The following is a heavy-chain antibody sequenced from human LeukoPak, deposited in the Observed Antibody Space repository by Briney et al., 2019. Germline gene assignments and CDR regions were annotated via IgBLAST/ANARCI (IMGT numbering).Heavy chain of an antibody. CDR2: ISAYNGNT. Sequence: SVPMFWKSSGNTCTSYEISCGRQPPRQRLEWMVWISAYNGNTNYAQKLQGRVTMTTDTSTSTAYMELRSLRSDDTAVYYCARGDCSSTRRFNFDYWGQGTLVTVSS. V-gene: IGHV1-18*04. J-gene: IGHJ4*02. CDR1: GNTCTSYE. D-gene: IGHD2-2*01. CDR3: ARGDCSSTRRFNFDY.